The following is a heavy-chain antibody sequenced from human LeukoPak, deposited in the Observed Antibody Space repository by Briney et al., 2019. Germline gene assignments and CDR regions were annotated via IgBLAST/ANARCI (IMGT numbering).Heavy chain of an antibody. D-gene: IGHD3-22*01. J-gene: IGHJ5*02. Sequence: PSETLSLTCTVSGGSISNGDHYWSWIRQHPGKGLEWIGHIYYSGSTYYNPSLKSRGIISVETSKNQFSLKLSSVTAANTAVYYCASPRSYYDSSGYYISWGQGTLVTVSS. V-gene: IGHV4-31*03. CDR2: IYYSGST. CDR3: ASPRSYYDSSGYYIS. CDR1: GGSISNGDHY.